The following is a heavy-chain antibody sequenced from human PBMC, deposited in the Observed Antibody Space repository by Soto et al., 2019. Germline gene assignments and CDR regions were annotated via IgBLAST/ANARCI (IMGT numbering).Heavy chain of an antibody. Sequence: QITLKESGPTLVKPTQTLTLTCTFSGFSLSTTRVGVGWIRQPPGEALEWLALLYWDDDKLYSPSLKRRLTIXTXTXXNQVVLTLTNMDPVDTATYYCAHSKTSGMRYYFDYWGQGTLVTVSS. CDR3: AHSKTSGMRYYFDY. CDR1: GFSLSTTRVG. J-gene: IGHJ4*02. V-gene: IGHV2-5*02. CDR2: LYWDDDK.